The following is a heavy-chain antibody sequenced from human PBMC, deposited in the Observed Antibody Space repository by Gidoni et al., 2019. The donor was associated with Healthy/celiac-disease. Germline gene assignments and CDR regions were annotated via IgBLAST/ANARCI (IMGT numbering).Heavy chain of an antibody. J-gene: IGHJ6*02. CDR1: GGSISSYY. CDR2: IYYSGST. CDR3: ARDNGDYYYYYGMDV. Sequence: QVQLQESGPGLVKPSETLSLTCPVAGGSISSYYWSWIRQPPGKGLEWIGYIYYSGSTNYNPSLKSRVTISVDTSKNQFSLKLSSVTAADTAVYYCARDNGDYYYYYGMDVWGQGTTVTVSS. D-gene: IGHD4-17*01. V-gene: IGHV4-59*01.